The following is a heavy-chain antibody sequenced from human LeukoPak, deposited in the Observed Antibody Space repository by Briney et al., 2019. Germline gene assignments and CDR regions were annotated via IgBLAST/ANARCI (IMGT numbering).Heavy chain of an antibody. CDR3: ARTCSSSSCYMVH. V-gene: IGHV1-18*01. CDR2: ISVYNGNT. CDR1: GYTFANFG. D-gene: IGHD2-2*02. Sequence: ASVKVSCKASGYTFANFGITWVRQAPGQGLEWMGWISVYNGNTNYAQNLQGRVTLTTDTSTSTAYMELRSLRSDDTALYYCARTCSSSSCYMVHWGQGTLVTVSS. J-gene: IGHJ4*02.